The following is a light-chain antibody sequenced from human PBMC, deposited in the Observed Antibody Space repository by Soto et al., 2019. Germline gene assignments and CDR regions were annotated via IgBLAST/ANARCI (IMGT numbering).Light chain of an antibody. J-gene: IGLJ2*01. CDR2: DVS. V-gene: IGLV2-14*01. CDR3: SSYTSSSTLVV. CDR1: SSDVGGYNY. Sequence: QSPLTQPASVSGSPGQSITISCTGTSSDVGGYNYVSWYQQHPGKAPKLMIYDVSNRPSGVSNRFSGSKSGNTACLTISGLQAEDEDEYYCSSYTSSSTLVVFGEGTKLTVL.